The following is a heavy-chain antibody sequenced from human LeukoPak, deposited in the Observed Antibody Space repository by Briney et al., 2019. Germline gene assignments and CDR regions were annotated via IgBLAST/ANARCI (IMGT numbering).Heavy chain of an antibody. CDR3: ARGGRYSYGYGWYFDL. CDR2: IYHSGST. CDR1: GGSISSGGYS. D-gene: IGHD5-18*01. V-gene: IGHV4-30-2*01. J-gene: IGHJ2*01. Sequence: PSETLSLTCAVSGGSISSGGYSWSWIRQPPGKGLEWIGYIYHSGSTYYNPSLKSRVTISVDRSKNQFSLKLSSVTAADTAVYYCARGGRYSYGYGWYFDLWGRGTLVTVSS.